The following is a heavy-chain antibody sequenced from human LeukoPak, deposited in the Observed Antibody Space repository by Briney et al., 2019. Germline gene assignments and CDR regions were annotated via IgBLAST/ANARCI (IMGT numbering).Heavy chain of an antibody. Sequence: GGSLRLSCAASGFTFSSYWMSWVRQAPGKGLEWVANIKQDGSEKYYVDSVKGRFTISRDNAKNSLCLQMNSLRAEDTAVYYCARRRGYSGYDYYFDYWGQGTLVTVSS. J-gene: IGHJ4*02. CDR1: GFTFSSYW. CDR2: IKQDGSEK. CDR3: ARRRGYSGYDYYFDY. V-gene: IGHV3-7*01. D-gene: IGHD5-12*01.